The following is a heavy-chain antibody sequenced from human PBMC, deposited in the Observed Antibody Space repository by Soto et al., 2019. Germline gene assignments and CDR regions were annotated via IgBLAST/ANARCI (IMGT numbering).Heavy chain of an antibody. V-gene: IGHV3-74*01. Sequence: EEQLVESGGGLVQPGGSLRLSCAAAGFTFSSYWMHWVRQAPGKGLVWVSRINPDGSITTYADSVKGRFTISRDNAKNTLYPRKNSLRGDDTAVYYCARVPIGKYGVWNYWGQETLVTVSS. CDR3: ARVPIGKYGVWNY. D-gene: IGHD2-8*01. CDR2: INPDGSIT. J-gene: IGHJ4*02. CDR1: GFTFSSYW.